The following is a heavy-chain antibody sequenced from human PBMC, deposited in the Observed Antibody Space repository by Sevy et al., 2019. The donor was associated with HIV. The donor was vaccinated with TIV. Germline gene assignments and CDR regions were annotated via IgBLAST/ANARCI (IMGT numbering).Heavy chain of an antibody. D-gene: IGHD3-22*01. J-gene: IGHJ5*02. Sequence: GGSLRLSCVASGFTFSNYDMNWVRQAPGKGLEWVSTIRSSGSDIYYADSVKGRFTISRDNAKDSLNLQMNSLRAEDAAVYYCVRNGGAYDSGFDPWGQGTLVTVSS. V-gene: IGHV3-48*03. CDR2: IRSSGSDI. CDR1: GFTFSNYD. CDR3: VRNGGAYDSGFDP.